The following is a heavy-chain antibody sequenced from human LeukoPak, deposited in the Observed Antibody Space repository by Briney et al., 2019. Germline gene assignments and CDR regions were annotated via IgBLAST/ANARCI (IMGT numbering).Heavy chain of an antibody. D-gene: IGHD6-19*01. J-gene: IGHJ4*02. CDR3: ASEGLALAGNFYY. CDR2: IYTDGSR. CDR1: GGSIGSRAYY. Sequence: PSETLSLTCTVSGGSIGSRAYYWSWIRQPAGKGLEYIGRIYTDGSRNHNPSLKSRVSISMDTSNNQFSLRLTSVTAADTGVYYCASEGLALAGNFYYWGQGALVTVSS. V-gene: IGHV4-61*02.